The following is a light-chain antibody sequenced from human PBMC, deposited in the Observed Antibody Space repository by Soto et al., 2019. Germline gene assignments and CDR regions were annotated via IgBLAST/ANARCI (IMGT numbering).Light chain of an antibody. V-gene: IGKV1-33*01. CDR3: QQYENLPT. CDR1: QNINNY. Sequence: DIPLPHSPSSLSVSVGEGVTIXCQASQNINNYLNWYQQKPGRAPKLLIYDASNLEAGVPSRFRGSGSGTDFTFTISRLQPEDIATYYCQQYENLPTFGQGTRLENK. J-gene: IGKJ5*01. CDR2: DAS.